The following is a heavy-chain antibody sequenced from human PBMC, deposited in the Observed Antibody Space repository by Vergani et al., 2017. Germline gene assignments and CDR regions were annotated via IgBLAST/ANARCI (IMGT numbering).Heavy chain of an antibody. Sequence: QVQLVQSGAEVKKPGSSVKVSCKASGCTFSSYAISWVRQAPGHGLEWMGGIIPIFGTANYAQKFQGRVTITADESTSTAYMELSSLRSEDTSVYYCARRQSSGYYLNWGQGTLVTVSS. CDR2: IIPIFGTA. V-gene: IGHV1-69*01. CDR1: GCTFSSYA. D-gene: IGHD3-22*01. J-gene: IGHJ4*02. CDR3: ARRQSSGYYLN.